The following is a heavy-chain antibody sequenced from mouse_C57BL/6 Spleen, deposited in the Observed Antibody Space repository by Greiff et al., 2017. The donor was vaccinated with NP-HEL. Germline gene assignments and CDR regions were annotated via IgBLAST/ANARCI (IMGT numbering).Heavy chain of an antibody. Sequence: VQLQQPGAELVRPGSSVKLSCKASGYTFTSYWMHWVKQRPIQGLEWIGNIDPSDSETHYNQKFKDKATLTVDKSSSTAYMQLSSLTSEDSAVYYCARSHYYGSSPLYAMDYWGQGTSVTVSS. D-gene: IGHD1-1*01. V-gene: IGHV1-52*01. CDR1: GYTFTSYW. CDR3: ARSHYYGSSPLYAMDY. CDR2: IDPSDSET. J-gene: IGHJ4*01.